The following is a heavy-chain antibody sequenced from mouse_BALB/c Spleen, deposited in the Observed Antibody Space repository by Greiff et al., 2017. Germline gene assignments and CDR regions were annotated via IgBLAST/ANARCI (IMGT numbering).Heavy chain of an antibody. D-gene: IGHD2-3*01. J-gene: IGHJ4*01. CDR1: GFTFTDYY. CDR2: IRNKANGYTT. V-gene: IGHV7-3*02. Sequence: EVQRVESGGGLVQPGGSLRLSCATSGFTFTDYYMSWVRQPPGKALEWLGFIRNKANGYTTEYSASVKGRFTISRDNSQSILYLQMNTLRAEDSATYSCARHGGWVLRPYAMDYWGQGTSVTVSS. CDR3: ARHGGWVLRPYAMDY.